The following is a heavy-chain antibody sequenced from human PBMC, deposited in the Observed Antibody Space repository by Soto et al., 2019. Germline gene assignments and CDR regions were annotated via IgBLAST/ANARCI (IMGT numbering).Heavy chain of an antibody. Sequence: QVQLVQSGAVVKKPGASVKVSCKASGYTFTSYYIHWVRQAPGQGLEWLGIINPGSTTKDYAQKYQSRISITSDTPTSTVYLELSRLRSDDTALYYCARGGASRWTELFDYWGKESLVTVPS. CDR3: ARGGASRWTELFDY. CDR2: INPGSTTK. J-gene: IGHJ4*02. V-gene: IGHV1-46*01. CDR1: GYTFTSYY. D-gene: IGHD6-19*01.